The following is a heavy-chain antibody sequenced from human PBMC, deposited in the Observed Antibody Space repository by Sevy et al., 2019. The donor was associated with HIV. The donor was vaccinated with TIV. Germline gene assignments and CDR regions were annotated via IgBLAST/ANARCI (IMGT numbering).Heavy chain of an antibody. Sequence: GGSLRLSCAASGFTFSTLNMNWVRQAPGKGLEWVSSISRNSNYIYYADSVKGRFTISRDNAKNSLYLDMNNLRAEDTAVYYCASQLLNYEFWSESWGQGTLVTVSS. CDR1: GFTFSTLN. J-gene: IGHJ5*01. CDR3: ASQLLNYEFWSES. D-gene: IGHD3-3*01. CDR2: ISRNSNYI. V-gene: IGHV3-21*01.